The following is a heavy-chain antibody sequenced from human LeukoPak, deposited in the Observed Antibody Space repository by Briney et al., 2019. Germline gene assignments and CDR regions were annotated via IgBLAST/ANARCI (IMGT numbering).Heavy chain of an antibody. CDR1: GYTFTGYY. J-gene: IGHJ4*02. CDR3: AKMLLRNYFDY. V-gene: IGHV1-2*02. D-gene: IGHD2-15*01. Sequence: GASVKVSCKASGYTFTGYYMHWVRQAPGQGVEWMGWINPNSGGTNYAQKFQGRVTMTRDTSISTAYMELSRLRSDDTAVYYCAKMLLRNYFDYWGQGTLVSVSS. CDR2: INPNSGGT.